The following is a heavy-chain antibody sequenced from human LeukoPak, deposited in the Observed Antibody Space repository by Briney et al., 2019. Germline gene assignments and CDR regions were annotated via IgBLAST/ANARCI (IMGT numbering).Heavy chain of an antibody. V-gene: IGHV1-2*02. J-gene: IGHJ5*02. Sequence: ASVKVSCKASGYTFTGYYMHWVRQAPGQGLEWMGWINPNSGGTNYQGRVTMTRDTSISTAYMELSRLRSDDTAVYCCAREGLFRNWFDPWGQGTLVTVSS. CDR3: AREGLFRNWFDP. CDR1: GYTFTGYY. CDR2: INPNSGGT.